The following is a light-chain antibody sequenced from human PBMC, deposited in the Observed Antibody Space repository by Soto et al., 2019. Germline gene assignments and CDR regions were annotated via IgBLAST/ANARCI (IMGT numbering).Light chain of an antibody. CDR2: GAS. CDR1: QSVSSSY. CDR3: QQYNDWPRAT. J-gene: IGKJ1*01. Sequence: IVLTQSPGTLSFAPWEIATLSCRAIQSVSSSYLAWYQQKPGQAPRLLIYGASSRATGIPDRFSGSGSGTEFTLTISSLQSEDFAVYYCQQYNDWPRATFGQGTKVDIK. V-gene: IGKV3-20*01.